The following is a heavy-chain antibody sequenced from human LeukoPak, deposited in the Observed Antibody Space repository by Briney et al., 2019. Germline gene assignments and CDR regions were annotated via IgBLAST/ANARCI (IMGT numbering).Heavy chain of an antibody. CDR2: INHNSGGT. D-gene: IGHD4-17*01. CDR1: VYTFTAHY. V-gene: IGHV1-2*02. CDR3: ARGTDYGDYGGTWFYYYYMDV. J-gene: IGHJ6*03. Sequence: GASVKVSCKASVYTFTAHYLHWVRQAPGQGLEWMAWINHNSGGTKYAEKFQGRVTVTRDTSTSTAYMELSRLRSDDTAVYYCARGTDYGDYGGTWFYYYYMDVWGEGTTVTVSS.